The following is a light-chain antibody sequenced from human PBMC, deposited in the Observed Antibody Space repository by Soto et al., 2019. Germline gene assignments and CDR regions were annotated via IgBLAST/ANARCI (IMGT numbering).Light chain of an antibody. V-gene: IGKV3-20*01. CDR3: QQYGSSPRT. CDR1: QSVSGSN. Sequence: EIVLTQSPGTLSLSPGERATLSCRASQSVSGSNLAWYQQKPGQAPRLLTYGASSRASGIPDRFSGSGSGTEFTLTISRLEPEDFAVYYCQQYGSSPRTFGQGTKLEIK. J-gene: IGKJ2*01. CDR2: GAS.